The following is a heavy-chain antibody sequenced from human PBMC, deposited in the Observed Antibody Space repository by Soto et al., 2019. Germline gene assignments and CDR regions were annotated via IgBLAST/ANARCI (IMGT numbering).Heavy chain of an antibody. CDR1: GGSISSGDYY. Sequence: PSETLSLTCTVSGGSISSGDYYWSWIRQPPGKGLEWIGYIYYSGSTYYNPSLKSRVTISVDTSKNQFSLKLSSVTAADTAVYYCARGAREWKNWFDPWGQGNLVTVYS. J-gene: IGHJ5*02. CDR3: ARGAREWKNWFDP. CDR2: IYYSGST. D-gene: IGHD3-3*01. V-gene: IGHV4-30-4*01.